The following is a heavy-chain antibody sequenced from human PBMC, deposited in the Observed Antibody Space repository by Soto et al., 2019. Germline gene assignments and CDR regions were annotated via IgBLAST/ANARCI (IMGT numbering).Heavy chain of an antibody. V-gene: IGHV4-34*01. CDR1: GGSVSSGRYY. D-gene: IGHD1-1*01. Sequence: PSETLSLTCAVYGGSVSSGRYYWSCARQPPGVGLEWIGERSHSGGTHFNPSLKSRVTISVDTSKNQVSLKMSSVTAADTALYYCARVERGTATTVVDAFDIWGPGTMVTVSS. CDR3: ARVERGTATTVVDAFDI. J-gene: IGHJ3*02. CDR2: RSHSGGT.